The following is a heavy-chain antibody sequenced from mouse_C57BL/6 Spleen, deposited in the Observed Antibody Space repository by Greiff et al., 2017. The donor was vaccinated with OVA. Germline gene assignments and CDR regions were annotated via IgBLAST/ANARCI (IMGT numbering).Heavy chain of an antibody. V-gene: IGHV1-52*01. CDR3: EREDPLLRGTFAY. CDR2: IDPSDSDT. J-gene: IGHJ3*01. D-gene: IGHD1-1*01. Sequence: QVQLQQPGAELVRPGSSVKLSCKASGYTFTSYWMHWVKQRPIQGLEWIGNIDPSDSDTHYNQKFKDKATLTVDKSSSTAYMQLSSLTSEDSAVYYCEREDPLLRGTFAYWGQGTLVTVSA. CDR1: GYTFTSYW.